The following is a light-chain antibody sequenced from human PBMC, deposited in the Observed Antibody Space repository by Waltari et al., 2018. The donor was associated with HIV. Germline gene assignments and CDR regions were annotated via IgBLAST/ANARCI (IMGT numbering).Light chain of an antibody. J-gene: IGKJ5*01. V-gene: IGKV1-39*01. Sequence: DIQMTQSPSSLSASVGDTVTITCRASQNINNYLTWHQQRPGKPPNLLIYGASSLQPGVPPRFSARTSGANFTLTIPRLQPEDFASYYGQQSFSAAITLGQGTRL. CDR1: QNINNY. CDR3: QQSFSAAIT. CDR2: GAS.